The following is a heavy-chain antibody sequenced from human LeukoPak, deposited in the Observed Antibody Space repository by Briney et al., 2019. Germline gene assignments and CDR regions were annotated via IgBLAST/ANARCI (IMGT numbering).Heavy chain of an antibody. V-gene: IGHV3-23*01. CDR1: GFTFTNNA. J-gene: IGHJ4*02. CDR2: IGGGDVEI. CDR3: GRDLDLGRGWYGGDF. Sequence: GGSLRLSCAMSGFTFTNNAMTWVRQAPGKGLEWVSTIGGGDVEIRYADSVKGRFTISRDNSKYTVYLQMNSLTAEDTAVYYCGRDLDLGRGWYGGDFWGQGTLVTVSS. D-gene: IGHD6-19*01.